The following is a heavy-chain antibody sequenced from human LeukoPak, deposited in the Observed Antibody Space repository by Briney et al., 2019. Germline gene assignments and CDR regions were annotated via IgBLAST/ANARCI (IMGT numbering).Heavy chain of an antibody. CDR2: IYYSGST. CDR3: ARGPTRLLLRRYFDY. D-gene: IGHD3-22*01. CDR1: GGSISSSSYY. V-gene: IGHV4-39*07. J-gene: IGHJ4*02. Sequence: SETLSLTCTVSGGSISSSSYYWGWIRQPPGKGLEWIGSIYYSGSTYYNPSLKSRVTISVDTSKNQFSLKLSSVTAADTAVYYCARGPTRLLLRRYFDYWGQGTLVTVSS.